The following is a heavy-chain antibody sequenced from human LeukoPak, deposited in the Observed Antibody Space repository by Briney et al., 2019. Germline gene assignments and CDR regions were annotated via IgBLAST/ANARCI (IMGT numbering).Heavy chain of an antibody. Sequence: GGSLRLSCAASGLTFSTYWMTWVRQAPGKGLGWVANIKQDGSEKNYVDSVKGRFTISRDNAKNSLYLQMNSLRVEDTAVYYCAGGIAMVRGGDVWGKGTTVTVSS. CDR1: GLTFSTYW. V-gene: IGHV3-7*01. D-gene: IGHD3-10*01. CDR3: AGGIAMVRGGDV. J-gene: IGHJ6*04. CDR2: IKQDGSEK.